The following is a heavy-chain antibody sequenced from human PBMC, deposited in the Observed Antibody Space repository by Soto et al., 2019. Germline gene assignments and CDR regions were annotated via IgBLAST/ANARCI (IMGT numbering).Heavy chain of an antibody. D-gene: IGHD6-6*01. Sequence: SVKVSCKASGGTFNTYAFGWLRQAPGQGLEWMGGIIPFIGAPKYAQKFKGRVTISADESTTTAYMELNSLRSEDTAVYFCARGGDSSSSRAFYSYGLDVWGQGTSVTVSS. CDR3: ARGGDSSSSRAFYSYGLDV. J-gene: IGHJ6*02. V-gene: IGHV1-69*13. CDR2: IIPFIGAP. CDR1: GGTFNTYA.